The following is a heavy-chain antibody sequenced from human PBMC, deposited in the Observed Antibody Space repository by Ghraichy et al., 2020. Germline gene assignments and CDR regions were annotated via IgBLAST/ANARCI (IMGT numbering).Heavy chain of an antibody. CDR3: ARGCSMGCSFYYHYGMDV. D-gene: IGHD2-15*01. J-gene: IGHJ6*02. CDR1: GGSFSGYY. CDR2: IKHSGSI. V-gene: IGHV4-34*01. Sequence: SQTLSLTCAVSGGSFSGYYWSWIRQPPGKGLEWIGEIKHSGSINYNPTLKSRVTISVDTSKNQFSLKLSYVTAADTAVYYCARGCSMGCSFYYHYGMDVWGQGTTVTVSS.